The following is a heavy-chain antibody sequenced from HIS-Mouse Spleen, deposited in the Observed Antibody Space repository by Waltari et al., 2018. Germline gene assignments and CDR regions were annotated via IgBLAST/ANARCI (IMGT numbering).Heavy chain of an antibody. Sequence: QVQLVQSGAEVKKPGASVKVSCKASGYTFTGYYMHWVRQAPGQGLEWMGRIHPNSGGTNYAQKVQGKVTMTRDTSISTAYMELSRLRSDDTAVYYCARYNALYRLYYFDYWGQGTLVTVSS. J-gene: IGHJ4*02. V-gene: IGHV1-2*02. CDR2: IHPNSGGT. D-gene: IGHD2-2*02. CDR1: GYTFTGYY. CDR3: ARYNALYRLYYFDY.